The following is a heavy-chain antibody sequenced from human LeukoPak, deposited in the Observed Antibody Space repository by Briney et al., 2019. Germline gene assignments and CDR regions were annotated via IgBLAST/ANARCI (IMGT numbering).Heavy chain of an antibody. Sequence: PSETLSLTCTVSGGSIRSWNDYWGWIRQPPGKGLEYIGSIYCSGTTYYKPSLKSRVAISVDTSKNQFYLNLNSVTAADTAVYYCARDHGYANWFDPWGQGTLVTVSS. CDR2: IYCSGTT. CDR1: GGSIRSWNDY. D-gene: IGHD5-18*01. CDR3: ARDHGYANWFDP. J-gene: IGHJ5*02. V-gene: IGHV4-39*07.